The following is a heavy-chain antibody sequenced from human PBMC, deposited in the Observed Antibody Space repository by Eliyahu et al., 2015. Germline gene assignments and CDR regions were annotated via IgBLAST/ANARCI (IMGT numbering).Heavy chain of an antibody. V-gene: IGHV3-23*01. J-gene: IGHJ3*02. D-gene: IGHD3-10*01. CDR3: AKAGRASGYDAFDI. CDR1: XFPFCSYA. CDR2: IGSSGTNT. Sequence: EVQLLXSGVGLVQPGGSLRFSCAAXXFPFCSYAMNWVRQAPGKGLEWVSSIGSSGTNTYYTDSVKGRFTISRDNSKSTLYLQMNSLRAEDTAVYYCAKAGRASGYDAFDIWGQGTVVTVSS.